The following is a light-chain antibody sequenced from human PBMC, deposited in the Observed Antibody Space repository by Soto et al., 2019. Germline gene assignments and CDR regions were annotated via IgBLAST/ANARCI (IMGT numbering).Light chain of an antibody. CDR2: GAS. V-gene: IGKV3-20*01. CDR3: HQYRSSPRT. Sequence: EIVLTQSPGTLSLSPGDRATLSCRASQSVSSNFLAWYQQKPGQAPRLLIYGASIRATGIPDRFSGSGSGRYFTLTIRRLEPEDFAMYYCHQYRSSPRTLGQGTNVEIK. J-gene: IGKJ1*01. CDR1: QSVSSNF.